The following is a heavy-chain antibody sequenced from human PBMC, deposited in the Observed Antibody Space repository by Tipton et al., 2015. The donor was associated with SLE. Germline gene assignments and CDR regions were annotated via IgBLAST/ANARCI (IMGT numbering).Heavy chain of an antibody. D-gene: IGHD1-20*01. V-gene: IGHV3-48*03. CDR2: ISSSGSTI. Sequence: GSLRLSCAASGFTFSSYEMNWVRQAPGKGLEWVSYISSSGSTIHYADSVKGRFTISRDNAKNPLYLQMNSLRAEDTAVYYCARAGNPNWNYYYGMDVWGQGTTVTVSS. CDR3: ARAGNPNWNYYYGMDV. J-gene: IGHJ6*02. CDR1: GFTFSSYE.